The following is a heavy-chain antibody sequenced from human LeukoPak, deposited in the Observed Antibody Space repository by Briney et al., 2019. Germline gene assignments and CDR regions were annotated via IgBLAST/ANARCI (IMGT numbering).Heavy chain of an antibody. Sequence: PGGSLRLSCAASGFTFSSYGMHWVRQAPGKGLEWVAVISYDGSNKYYADSVKGRFTISSDNSKNTLYLQMNSLRAEDTAVYYCAKRGGISNYYYGMDVWGKGTTVTVSS. V-gene: IGHV3-30*18. CDR2: ISYDGSNK. CDR3: AKRGGISNYYYGMDV. CDR1: GFTFSSYG. D-gene: IGHD3-3*02. J-gene: IGHJ6*04.